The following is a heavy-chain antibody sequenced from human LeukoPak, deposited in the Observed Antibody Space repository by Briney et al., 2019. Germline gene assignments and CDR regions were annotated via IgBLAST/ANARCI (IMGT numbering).Heavy chain of an antibody. CDR1: GFNFNEYA. CDR3: ARGGYSYGDDAFDI. V-gene: IGHV3-23*01. D-gene: IGHD5-18*01. CDR2: IVGSGDSS. Sequence: GGSLRLSCVASGFNFNEYAMAWVRQAPRKRPQWVSSIVGSGDSSAYADSVKGRFTISRDNSKNTLYLQMNSLRAEDTAVYYCARGGYSYGDDAFDIWGQGTMVTVSS. J-gene: IGHJ3*02.